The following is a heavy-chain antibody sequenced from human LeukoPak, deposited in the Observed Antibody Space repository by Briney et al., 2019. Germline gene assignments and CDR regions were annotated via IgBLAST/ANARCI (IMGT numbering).Heavy chain of an antibody. V-gene: IGHV3-23*01. D-gene: IGHD2-15*01. CDR3: AKGSVGVAAFDY. J-gene: IGHJ4*02. CDR2: ISASGGST. Sequence: PGGSLRLSCAASGFTFSSYAMHWVRQARGKGLEWVSAISASGGSTYYADSVKGRFTISRDNSKNTLYLQMNSLRAEDTAAYYCAKGSVGVAAFDYWGQGTLVTVSS. CDR1: GFTFSSYA.